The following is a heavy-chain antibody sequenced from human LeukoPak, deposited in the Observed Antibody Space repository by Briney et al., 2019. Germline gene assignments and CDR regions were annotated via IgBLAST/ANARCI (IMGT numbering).Heavy chain of an antibody. D-gene: IGHD5-18*01. CDR1: GFTFSSYE. J-gene: IGHJ4*02. Sequence: PGGSLRLSCAASGFTFSSYEINWVRQAPGKGLEWVSSISFSGTYIYYADSLKGRITISRDNARRSLFLQMNSLRAEDTAVYYCARRASTERGHSYGLDYWGQGTLVTVSS. CDR2: ISFSGTYI. CDR3: ARRASTERGHSYGLDY. V-gene: IGHV3-21*01.